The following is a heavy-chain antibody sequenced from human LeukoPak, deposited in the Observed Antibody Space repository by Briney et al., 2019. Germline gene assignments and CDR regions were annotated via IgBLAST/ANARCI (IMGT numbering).Heavy chain of an antibody. Sequence: GESLKISCKGSGYYFNNYWITWVRQMPGKGLEWMGIIYPDDSQTRYSPSFQGQVTISADKSIRTAYLQWRSLKASDTAMYYCARQKDYDIYAFDIWGQGTMVTVSS. D-gene: IGHD3-9*01. CDR1: GYYFNNYW. CDR3: ARQKDYDIYAFDI. CDR2: IYPDDSQT. J-gene: IGHJ3*02. V-gene: IGHV5-51*01.